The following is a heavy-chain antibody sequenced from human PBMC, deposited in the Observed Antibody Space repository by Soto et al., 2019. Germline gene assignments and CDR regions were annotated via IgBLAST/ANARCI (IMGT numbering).Heavy chain of an antibody. Sequence: EVRLLESGGGLVQPGGSLRLSCAASGFTFTSYAMTWVRQAPGKGLKWVSAISGSGDSTYYADSVKGRFTVSRDNSKNMLCLQMSSLRAEDTAVYYCAKEGLVAATLNGFDPWGQGTLVIVSS. D-gene: IGHD2-15*01. CDR1: GFTFTSYA. V-gene: IGHV3-23*01. CDR2: ISGSGDST. CDR3: AKEGLVAATLNGFDP. J-gene: IGHJ5*02.